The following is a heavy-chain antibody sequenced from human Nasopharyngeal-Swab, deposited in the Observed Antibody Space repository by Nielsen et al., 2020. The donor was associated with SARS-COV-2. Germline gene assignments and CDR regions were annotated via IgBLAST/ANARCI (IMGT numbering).Heavy chain of an antibody. Sequence: GGSLRLSCAPSGFTFRSYAMHWVRQAPGKGLEWVSGISWNSGSIGYADSVKGRFTISRDNAKNSMYLQMNRLRAEDTALYYCAKDHGYYYGMDVWGQGTTVTVSS. J-gene: IGHJ6*02. CDR3: AKDHGYYYGMDV. CDR1: GFTFRSYA. CDR2: ISWNSGSI. V-gene: IGHV3-9*01.